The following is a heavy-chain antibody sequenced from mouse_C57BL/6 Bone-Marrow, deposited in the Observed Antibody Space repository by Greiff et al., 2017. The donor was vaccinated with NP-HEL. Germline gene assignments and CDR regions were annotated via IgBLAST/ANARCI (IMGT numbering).Heavy chain of an antibody. CDR1: GFNIKDDY. CDR2: IDPENGDT. J-gene: IGHJ2*01. V-gene: IGHV14-4*01. D-gene: IGHD1-1*01. CDR3: TLTAVVACDY. Sequence: VQLQQSGAELVRPGASVKLSCTASGFNIKDDYMPWVKQRPEQGLEWIGWIDPENGDTEYASKFHGQAPITADTSSNTAYLQLSSLTSEDTAVYYCTLTAVVACDYWGQGTTLTVSS.